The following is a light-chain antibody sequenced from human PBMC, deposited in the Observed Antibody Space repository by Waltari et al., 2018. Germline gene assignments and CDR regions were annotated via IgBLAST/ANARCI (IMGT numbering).Light chain of an antibody. CDR3: SSFTGSSTLV. CDR1: SSDVGGSNY. J-gene: IGLJ2*01. V-gene: IGLV2-14*03. Sequence: QSALTQPASVSGSPGQSIPISCTGTSSDVGGSNYVPWYQQHPGRAPKVMIYDVSNRPSGVSNRFSGSKSGNTASLTISGLQAEDEADYYCSSFTGSSTLVFGGGTKLTVL. CDR2: DVS.